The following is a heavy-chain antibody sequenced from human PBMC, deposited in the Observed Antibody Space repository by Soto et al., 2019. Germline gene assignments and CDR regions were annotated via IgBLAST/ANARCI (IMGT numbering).Heavy chain of an antibody. CDR2: INAGNGNT. CDR3: ARDARWLQLIPAY. Sequence: ASVKVSCKASGYTFTSYAMHWVRQAPGQRLEWMGWINAGNGNTKYSQKFQGRVTITRDTSASTAYMELSSLRSEEPAVYYCARDARWLQLIPAYWGQGPLVTVSS. D-gene: IGHD5-12*01. V-gene: IGHV1-3*01. CDR1: GYTFTSYA. J-gene: IGHJ4*02.